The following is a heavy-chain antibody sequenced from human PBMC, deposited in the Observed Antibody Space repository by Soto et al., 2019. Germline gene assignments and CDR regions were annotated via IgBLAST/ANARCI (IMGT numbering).Heavy chain of an antibody. D-gene: IGHD2-15*01. J-gene: IGHJ5*02. CDR2: IYHSGST. V-gene: IGHV4-31*03. CDR1: EGYIRDRGCR. Sequence: TSTVSEGYIRDRGCRRSCNKKRPVEGLEWIGYIYHSGSTYYNPSLKSRLTSSVDKSKNQFSLELSSVTAADTAVYYCARGRVVGVDAPRTLGNWFGTWGQRILVTVSS. CDR3: ARGRVVGVDAPRTLGNWFGT.